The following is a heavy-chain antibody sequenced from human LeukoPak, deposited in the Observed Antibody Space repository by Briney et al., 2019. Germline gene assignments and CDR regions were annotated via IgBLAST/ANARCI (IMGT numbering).Heavy chain of an antibody. CDR2: ISSSSTI. J-gene: IGHJ6*02. D-gene: IGHD3-3*01. V-gene: IGHV3-69-1*02. CDR1: GFTFSDYY. Sequence: PGGSLRLSCAASGFTFSDYYMNWVRQAPGKGLEWVSSISSSSTIYYADSVKGRFTISRDNAKNSLYLQMNSLRAEDTAVYYCARPAVFGVVIAPDYYGMDVWGQGTTVTVSS. CDR3: ARPAVFGVVIAPDYYGMDV.